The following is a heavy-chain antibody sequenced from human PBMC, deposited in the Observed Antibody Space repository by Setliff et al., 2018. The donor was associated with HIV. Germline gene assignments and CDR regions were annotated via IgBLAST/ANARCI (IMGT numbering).Heavy chain of an antibody. CDR3: ARRKAGWGELFGNWFDP. D-gene: IGHD3-10*01. V-gene: IGHV4-61*02. CDR2: IYTSGST. CDR1: GGSISSGSYY. J-gene: IGHJ5*02. Sequence: SETLSLTCTVSGGSISSGSYYWSWIRQPAGKGLEWIGRIYTSGSTNYNPSLKSRLTISVDTSKNQFSLKLSSVTAADTAVYYCARRKAGWGELFGNWFDPWGQGTLVTVSS.